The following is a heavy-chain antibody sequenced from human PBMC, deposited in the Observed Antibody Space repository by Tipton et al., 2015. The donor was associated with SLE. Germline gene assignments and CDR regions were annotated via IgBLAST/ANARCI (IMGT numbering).Heavy chain of an antibody. CDR1: GGSLNNHF. CDR2: VSPSGGT. Sequence: TLSLTCTVSGGSLNNHFCIWIRQSAGKGLEWIGRVSPSGGTNYNPSLKSRVTMSVDTSKNQFSLKLSSVTAADTAVYYCAREWGGYGSGTYYNNWFDPWGQGILVTVSS. V-gene: IGHV4-4*07. CDR3: AREWGGYGSGTYYNNWFDP. D-gene: IGHD3-10*01. J-gene: IGHJ5*02.